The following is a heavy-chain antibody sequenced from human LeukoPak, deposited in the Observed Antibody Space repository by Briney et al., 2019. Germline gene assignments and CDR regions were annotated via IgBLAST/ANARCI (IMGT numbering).Heavy chain of an antibody. D-gene: IGHD2-2*02. J-gene: IGHJ4*02. CDR1: GYSFTSYR. CDR3: ARVAHPNPIVVVPAAIASFDY. CDR2: IYPGDSDT. V-gene: IGHV5-51*01. Sequence: GESLKISCKGSGYSFTSYRIGWVRQMPGKGLEWVGIIYPGDSDTRYSPSFQGQVTISADKSISTAYLQWSSLKASDTAMYYCARVAHPNPIVVVPAAIASFDYWGQGTLVTVSS.